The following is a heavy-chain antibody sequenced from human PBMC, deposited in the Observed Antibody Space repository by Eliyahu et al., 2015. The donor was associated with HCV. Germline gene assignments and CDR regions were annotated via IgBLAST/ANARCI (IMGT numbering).Heavy chain of an antibody. J-gene: IGHJ4*02. CDR3: VFCGASQRGSHNYDFEL. D-gene: IGHD5-18*01. CDR2: ISPYKGDV. V-gene: IGHV1-18*01. CDR1: SDPVDNYD. Sequence: HLVQSGAAVKKPGASVKVSCQAASDPVDNYDIGWVRQAPGQGLEWMGRISPYKGDVKYAEGLQGRVTMDTDRSTNTAHLELRNLQSDDTALYYCVFCGASQRGSHNYDFELWGQGTLVTV.